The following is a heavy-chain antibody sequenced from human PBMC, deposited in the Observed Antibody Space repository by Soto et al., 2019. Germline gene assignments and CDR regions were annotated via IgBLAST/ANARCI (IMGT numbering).Heavy chain of an antibody. CDR1: GFTVHGNY. V-gene: IGHV3-53*01. J-gene: IGHJ4*02. D-gene: IGHD5-18*01. CDR2: VFSGGST. CDR3: ASARTYNYAFDF. Sequence: GGSLRLSCAPSGFTVHGNYMTWVRQASGKGLEWVSVVFSGGSTFYVDSVKGRFTISRDTSKNTLSLQMNSLRAEDTAVYFCASARTYNYAFDFWGQGTLVTVSS.